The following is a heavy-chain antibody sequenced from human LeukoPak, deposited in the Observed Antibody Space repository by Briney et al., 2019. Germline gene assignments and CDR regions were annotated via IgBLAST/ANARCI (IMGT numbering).Heavy chain of an antibody. CDR3: AKGPGGYDYVWGSYRYYYFDY. CDR2: LSGSGIST. D-gene: IGHD3-16*02. J-gene: IGHJ4*02. V-gene: IGHV3-23*01. Sequence: GGSLRLSCAASGFPFSNYALTWVRQGPGKGLEWVSGLSGSGISTYYADSVKGRFTISRDNSKNTLYLQMNSLRAEDTAVYYCAKGPGGYDYVWGSYRYYYFDYWGQGTLVTVSS. CDR1: GFPFSNYA.